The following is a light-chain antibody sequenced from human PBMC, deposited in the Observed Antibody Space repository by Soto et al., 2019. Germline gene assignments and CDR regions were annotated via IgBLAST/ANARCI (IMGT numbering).Light chain of an antibody. CDR2: DVS. CDR1: NSDIGGYNF. V-gene: IGLV2-14*03. J-gene: IGLJ1*01. CDR3: SSYTTSTTLV. Sequence: QSALTQPASVSGSPGQSITISCTGTNSDIGGYNFVSWYQQHPGKAPKLMIFDVSNRPSGVSLRFSGSKSGNTASLTISGLQAEDEADYYCSSYTTSTTLVFGPGTKVTGL.